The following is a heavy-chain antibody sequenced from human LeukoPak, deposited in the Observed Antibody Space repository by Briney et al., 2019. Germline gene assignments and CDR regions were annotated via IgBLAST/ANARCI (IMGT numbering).Heavy chain of an antibody. CDR3: AKDFPDTAMITLIFDY. CDR2: ISGSGYST. D-gene: IGHD5-18*01. V-gene: IGHV3-23*01. CDR1: GFTFSSYA. Sequence: PGGPLRLSCAASGFTFSSYAMSWVRQAPGKGLEWVSAISGSGYSTYYADSVKGRFTISRDNSKNTLYLQMNSLRAEDTAVYYCAKDFPDTAMITLIFDYWGQGTLVTVSS. J-gene: IGHJ4*02.